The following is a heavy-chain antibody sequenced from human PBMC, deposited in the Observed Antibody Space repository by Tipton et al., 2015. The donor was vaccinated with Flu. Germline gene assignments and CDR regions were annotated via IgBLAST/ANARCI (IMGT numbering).Heavy chain of an antibody. CDR3: VRGINNWKENAFDI. D-gene: IGHD1-20*01. Sequence: TLSLTCTVSGDSISNSYWSWLRQPAGKGLEWLGHIYTDGSTDYSPSLKGRVTMSVDTSTNHFSLRLPSVTAADAAVYYCVRGINNWKENAFDIWGQGTLVTVSS. J-gene: IGHJ3*02. CDR2: IYTDGST. V-gene: IGHV4-4*07. CDR1: GDSISNSY.